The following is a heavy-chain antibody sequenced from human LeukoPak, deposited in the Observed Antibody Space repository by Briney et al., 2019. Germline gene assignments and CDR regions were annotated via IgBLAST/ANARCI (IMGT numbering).Heavy chain of an antibody. CDR3: ARDKTSITIFGVVIRDAFDI. D-gene: IGHD3-3*01. V-gene: IGHV1-8*03. J-gene: IGHJ3*02. CDR2: MNTKSGNT. CDR1: GYTFTRYD. Sequence: GASVKVSCKAYGYTFTRYDINWVRQATGQGLEWMGWMNTKSGNTGHAQKFQGRVTITRDTSISTVYMELSSLRSEDTAVYFCARDKTSITIFGVVIRDAFDIWGQGTMVTVSS.